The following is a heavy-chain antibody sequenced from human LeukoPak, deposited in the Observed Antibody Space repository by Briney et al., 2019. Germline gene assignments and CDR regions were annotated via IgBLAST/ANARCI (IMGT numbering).Heavy chain of an antibody. CDR3: ARVQQWLPYFDY. CDR1: GFTFSSYG. Sequence: GGSLRLSCAASGFTFSSYGMHWVRQAPGKGLEWVAFIRYDGSNKYYADSVKGRFTISRDNSKNTLYLQMNSLRAEDTAVYYCARVQQWLPYFDYWGQGTLVTVSS. CDR2: IRYDGSNK. D-gene: IGHD6-19*01. V-gene: IGHV3-30*02. J-gene: IGHJ4*02.